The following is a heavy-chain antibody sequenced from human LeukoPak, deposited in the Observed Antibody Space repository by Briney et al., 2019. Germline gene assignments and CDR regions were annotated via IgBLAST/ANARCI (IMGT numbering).Heavy chain of an antibody. D-gene: IGHD2-2*02. Sequence: GASVKVSCKASGYTFTDYYMHWVRQAPGQGLEWMGWINPNSGGTNYAQKFQGRVTMTRDTSISTAYMELSRLRSDDTAVYYCARLWDCSSTSCYIDYWGQGTLVAVSS. CDR1: GYTFTDYY. CDR2: INPNSGGT. V-gene: IGHV1-2*02. J-gene: IGHJ4*02. CDR3: ARLWDCSSTSCYIDY.